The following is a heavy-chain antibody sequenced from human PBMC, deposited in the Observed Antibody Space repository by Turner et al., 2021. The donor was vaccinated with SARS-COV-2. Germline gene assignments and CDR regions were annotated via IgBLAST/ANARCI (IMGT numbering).Heavy chain of an antibody. V-gene: IGHV1-69*06. CDR3: ARGATLVRGVIENLYYYYYGMDV. J-gene: IGHJ6*02. CDR2: IIPNFGTA. Sequence: QVQLVQSGAEVKKPGSSVKVSCKASGGTFSSYAISWVRQAPGQGLEWMGGIIPNFGTANFAQKFQGRVTITADKSTSTAYMELSSLRSEDTAVYYCARGATLVRGVIENLYYYYYGMDVWGQGTTVTVSS. D-gene: IGHD3-10*01. CDR1: GGTFSSYA.